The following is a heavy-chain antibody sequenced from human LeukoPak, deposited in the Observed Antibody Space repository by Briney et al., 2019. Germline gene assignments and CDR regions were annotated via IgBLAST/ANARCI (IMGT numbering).Heavy chain of an antibody. CDR2: VSGSGGST. D-gene: IGHD6-13*01. V-gene: IGHV3-23*01. J-gene: IGHJ4*02. CDR3: AKDRTSSWYYFDY. CDR1: GFTFSSYA. Sequence: GGSLRLSFAAPGFTFSSYAMSSGRQAPGKGLGWVSAVSGSGGSTYYADSVKGRFTISRDNSRNTLDLQMNSLGAEGTSLYYCAKDRTSSWYYFDYWGQGTLVTVSS.